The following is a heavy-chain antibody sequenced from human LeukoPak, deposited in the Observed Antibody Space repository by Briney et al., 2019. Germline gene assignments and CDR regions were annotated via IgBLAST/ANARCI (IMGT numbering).Heavy chain of an antibody. CDR1: GGTFSSYA. Sequence: SVKVSCKASGGTFSSYAISWVRQAPGQGLEWMGGIIPIFGTANYAQKFQGRVTIPADESTSTAYMELSSLRSEDTAVYYCARGRDIVVVPYYYYYYMDVWGKGTTVTVSS. D-gene: IGHD2-2*01. CDR3: ARGRDIVVVPYYYYYYMDV. V-gene: IGHV1-69*13. CDR2: IIPIFGTA. J-gene: IGHJ6*03.